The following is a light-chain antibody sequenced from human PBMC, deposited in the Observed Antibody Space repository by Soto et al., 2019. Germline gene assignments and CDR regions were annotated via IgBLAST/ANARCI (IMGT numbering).Light chain of an antibody. J-gene: IGLJ1*01. CDR2: GVT. Sequence: QSALTQPASVSGSPGQSITISCTGTSSDVGRYTYASCYQFPPDKAPKLIINGVTNRPSGVSNRFSGSKSGNTASLTISGLQAEDEADFYCSSYTSSSLYVFGTGTKVTVL. V-gene: IGLV2-14*01. CDR1: SSDVGRYTY. CDR3: SSYTSSSLYV.